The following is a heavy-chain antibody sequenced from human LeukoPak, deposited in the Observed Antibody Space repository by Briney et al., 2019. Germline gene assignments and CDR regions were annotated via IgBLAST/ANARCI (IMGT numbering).Heavy chain of an antibody. V-gene: IGHV3-74*01. CDR3: ATDRGYSPDS. J-gene: IGHJ4*02. Sequence: PGGSLRLSCAASGFTFSGYWLHWVRQPPGKGLVWVSHINTDGSSTTYADSEKGRFSISRDNAKSTLYLQMNSLRAEDTAVYYCATDRGYSPDSWGQGTLVTVSS. CDR1: GFTFSGYW. CDR2: INTDGSST. D-gene: IGHD2-2*03.